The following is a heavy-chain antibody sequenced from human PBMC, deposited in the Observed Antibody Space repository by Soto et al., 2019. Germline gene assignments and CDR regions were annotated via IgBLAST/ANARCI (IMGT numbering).Heavy chain of an antibody. Sequence: QVQLVQSGAEVKKPGASVKVSCKASGYTFTSYAMHWVRQAPGQRLEWMGWINAGNGNTKYSQKFRGRVTITRDTSASTAYMELSSLRSEDTAVYYCARLGGLPKDAFDIWGQGTMVTVSS. CDR2: INAGNGNT. D-gene: IGHD3-16*01. CDR3: ARLGGLPKDAFDI. CDR1: GYTFTSYA. V-gene: IGHV1-3*01. J-gene: IGHJ3*02.